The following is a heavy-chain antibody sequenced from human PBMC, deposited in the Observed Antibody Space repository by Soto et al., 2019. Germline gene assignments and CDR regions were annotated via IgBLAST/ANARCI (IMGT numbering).Heavy chain of an antibody. J-gene: IGHJ1*01. CDR1: GFLFTIYC. D-gene: IGHD3-16*01. Sequence: GESLTLSCAASGFLFTIYCMNWVRQAPGERLVWVARISGDGTTTTYVDSAKGRFTISKDNAKNTVYLQMNGLRTEDTAVYYCGRGSGPRGRPYWGQGITVTVSS. V-gene: IGHV3-74*01. CDR3: GRGSGPRGRPY. CDR2: ISGDGTTT.